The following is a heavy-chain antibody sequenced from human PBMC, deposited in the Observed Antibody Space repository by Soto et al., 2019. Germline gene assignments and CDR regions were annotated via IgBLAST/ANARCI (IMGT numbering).Heavy chain of an antibody. V-gene: IGHV1-8*01. CDR2: MNPNSGNT. J-gene: IGHJ5*02. D-gene: IGHD1-1*01. Sequence: ASVKVSCKASGYTFTSYDINWVRQATGQGLEWMGWMNPNSGNTGYAQKFQGRVTMTRNTSISTAYMELSSLRSEDAAVYYCAREGPKWNRRFPNGFDPWGQGTLVTVSS. CDR1: GYTFTSYD. CDR3: AREGPKWNRRFPNGFDP.